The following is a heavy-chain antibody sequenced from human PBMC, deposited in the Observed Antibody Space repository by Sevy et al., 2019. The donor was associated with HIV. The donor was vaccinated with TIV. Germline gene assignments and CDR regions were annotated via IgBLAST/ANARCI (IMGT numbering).Heavy chain of an antibody. CDR1: GGSISSGGYY. V-gene: IGHV4-31*03. J-gene: IGHJ3*02. CDR3: ARDRSTAFDI. Sequence: SETLSLTCTVSGGSISSGGYYWSWIRQHPGKDLEWIGYIYYSGSSYYNPSLKSRVTISVDTSKNQFSLKLSSVTAADTAVYYCARDRSTAFDIWGQGTMVTVSS. CDR2: IYYSGSS.